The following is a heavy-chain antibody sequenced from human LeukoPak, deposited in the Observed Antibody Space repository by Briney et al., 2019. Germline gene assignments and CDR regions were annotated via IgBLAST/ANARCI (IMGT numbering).Heavy chain of an antibody. D-gene: IGHD3-16*01. CDR3: ASANWGSSFDY. CDR1: GYSITSGYY. Sequence: LETLSLTCAVSGYSITSGYYWGWIRQPAGKGLEWIGRIYTSGSTNYNPSLKSRVTISVDTSKNQFSLKLSSVTAADTAVYYCASANWGSSFDYWGQGTLVTVSS. V-gene: IGHV4-38-2*01. J-gene: IGHJ4*02. CDR2: IYTSGST.